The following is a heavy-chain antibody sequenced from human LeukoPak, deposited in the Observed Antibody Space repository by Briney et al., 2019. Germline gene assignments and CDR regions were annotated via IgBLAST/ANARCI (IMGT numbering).Heavy chain of an antibody. J-gene: IGHJ3*02. V-gene: IGHV1-69*13. D-gene: IGHD1-26*01. CDR1: GGTFSSYA. CDR3: ARLVGLLGDAFDI. Sequence: SAKVSCKASGGTFSSYAISWVRQAPGQGLEWMGGIIPIFGTANYAQKFQGRVTITADESASTAYMELSSLRSEDTAVYYCARLVGLLGDAFDIWGQGTMVTVSS. CDR2: IIPIFGTA.